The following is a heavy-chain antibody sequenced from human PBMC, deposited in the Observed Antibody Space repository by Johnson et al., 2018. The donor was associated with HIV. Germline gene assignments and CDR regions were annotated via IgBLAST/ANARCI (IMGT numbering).Heavy chain of an antibody. Sequence: LQPVESGGGLIQPGGSLRLSCAASGFTVSSNYMSWVRQAPGKGLEWVSVIYNDGNTYYADSVKGRFTISRDNSRDTLFLEMNSLRVEDTAVYYCARDREYGVAWGWALDIWGLGTRVTVSS. CDR2: IYNDGNT. D-gene: IGHD6-19*01. V-gene: IGHV3-66*03. CDR1: GFTVSSNY. J-gene: IGHJ3*02. CDR3: ARDREYGVAWGWALDI.